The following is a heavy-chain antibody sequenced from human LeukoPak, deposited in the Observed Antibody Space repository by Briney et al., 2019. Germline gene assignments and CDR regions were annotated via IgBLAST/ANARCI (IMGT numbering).Heavy chain of an antibody. Sequence: GESLRLFCAASGFTFSSYEMNWARQAPGKGLEWVSYISSSGSTIYYADSVKGRFTISRDNAKNSLYLQMNSLRAEDTAVYYCATFSYYYYYMDVWGKGTTVTVSS. CDR1: GFTFSSYE. J-gene: IGHJ6*03. CDR2: ISSSGSTI. CDR3: ATFSYYYYYMDV. V-gene: IGHV3-48*03.